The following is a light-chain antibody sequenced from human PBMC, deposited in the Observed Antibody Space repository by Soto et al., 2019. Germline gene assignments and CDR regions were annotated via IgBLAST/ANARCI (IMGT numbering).Light chain of an antibody. Sequence: QSALTQPASVSGSPGQSITISCTGTSTNVGGYNFVSWYQQHPGEAPKLIIYSVTNRASGVSNRFSGSKSGNTASLTISGLDEEDEAAYYCISCTLSNTVVFGGGTKLTVL. V-gene: IGLV2-14*01. J-gene: IGLJ3*02. CDR2: SVT. CDR1: STNVGGYNF. CDR3: ISCTLSNTVV.